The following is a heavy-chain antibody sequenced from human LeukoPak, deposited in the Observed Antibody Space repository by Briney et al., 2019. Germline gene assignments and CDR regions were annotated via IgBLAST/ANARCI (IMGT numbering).Heavy chain of an antibody. CDR3: ARGPYYYDSSGYYLNNDY. CDR2: MNPNSGNT. J-gene: IGHJ4*02. D-gene: IGHD3-22*01. CDR1: GYTFTGYY. V-gene: IGHV1-8*02. Sequence: ASVKVSCKASGYTFTGYYMHWVRQATGQGLEWMGWMNPNSGNTGYAQKFQGRVTMTRNTSISTAYMELSSLRSEDTAVYYCARGPYYYDSSGYYLNNDYWGQGTLVTVSS.